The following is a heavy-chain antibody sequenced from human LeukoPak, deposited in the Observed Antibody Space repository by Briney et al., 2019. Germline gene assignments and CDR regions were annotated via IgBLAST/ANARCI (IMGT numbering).Heavy chain of an antibody. D-gene: IGHD4-17*01. V-gene: IGHV4-39*02. CDR2: IYYSGNT. Sequence: PSETLSLTCTVSGGSISSSNYYWAWIRQPPGKGLEWIGTIYYSGNTYYNPSLKSRVTLSVDTSKNHFSLRLSSVTGADTAVYYCARDGFVWDSGIDYGWFDSWGQGTLVTVSS. CDR1: GGSISSSNYY. CDR3: ARDGFVWDSGIDYGWFDS. J-gene: IGHJ5*01.